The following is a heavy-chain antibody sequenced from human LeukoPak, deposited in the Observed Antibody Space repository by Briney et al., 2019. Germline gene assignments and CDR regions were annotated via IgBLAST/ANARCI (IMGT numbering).Heavy chain of an antibody. Sequence: ASVKVSCEASGYTFTSYGISWVRQAPGQGLEWMGWISAYNGNTNYAQKLQGRVTMTTDTSTSTAYMELRSLRSDDTAVYYCASFGGYSSSWRDFDYWGQGTLVTVSS. D-gene: IGHD6-13*01. CDR2: ISAYNGNT. CDR1: GYTFTSYG. J-gene: IGHJ4*02. CDR3: ASFGGYSSSWRDFDY. V-gene: IGHV1-18*04.